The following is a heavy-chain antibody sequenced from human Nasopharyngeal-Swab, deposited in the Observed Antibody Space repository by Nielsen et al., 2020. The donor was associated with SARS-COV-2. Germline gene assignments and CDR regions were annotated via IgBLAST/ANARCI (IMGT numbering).Heavy chain of an antibody. D-gene: IGHD3-10*01. CDR1: GCTFSNYA. Sequence: GESLKISCAASGCTFSNYAMSWVRQAPGKGLEWVSAISASGGSTYYADSVKGRFTISRDNSKNTLYLQMNSLRAEDTAVYYCARGYYGSGSYPFDSWGQGTLVTVSS. CDR3: ARGYYGSGSYPFDS. CDR2: ISASGGST. J-gene: IGHJ4*02. V-gene: IGHV3-23*01.